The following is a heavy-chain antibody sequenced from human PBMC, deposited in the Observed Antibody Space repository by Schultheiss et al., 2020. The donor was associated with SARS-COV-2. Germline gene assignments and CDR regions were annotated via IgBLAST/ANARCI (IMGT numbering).Heavy chain of an antibody. Sequence: SETLSLTCAVSGGSISSGGYSWSWIRQPPGKGLEWIGYIYYSGSTNYNPSLKSRVTISVDTSKNQFSLKLSSVTAADTAVYYCARGTGSGSYRRNWFDPWGQGTLVTVSS. J-gene: IGHJ5*02. CDR3: ARGTGSGSYRRNWFDP. CDR2: IYYSGST. CDR1: GGSISSGGYS. V-gene: IGHV4-61*08. D-gene: IGHD3-10*01.